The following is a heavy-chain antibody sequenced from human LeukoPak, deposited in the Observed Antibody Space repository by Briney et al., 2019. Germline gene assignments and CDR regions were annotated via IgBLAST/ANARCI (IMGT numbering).Heavy chain of an antibody. V-gene: IGHV4-59*01. J-gene: IGHJ3*02. CDR1: DGSINSYY. CDR2: VHYSGST. Sequence: PSETLSLTCTDSDGSINSYYWSWIRQSPGKGLEWIGYVHYSGSTNYNPSRKSRVTISVDTSKKQVSLKLNSVTAVDTAVYYCARATGTTRNAFDIWGQGTMVTVSS. D-gene: IGHD1-7*01. CDR3: ARATGTTRNAFDI.